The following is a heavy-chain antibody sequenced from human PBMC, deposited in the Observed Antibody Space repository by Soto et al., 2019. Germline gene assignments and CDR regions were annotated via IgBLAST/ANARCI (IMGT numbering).Heavy chain of an antibody. V-gene: IGHV4-4*02. J-gene: IGHJ4*02. CDR3: ARLGLWLGGVHSTDY. CDR1: GGSISSSNW. CDR2: IYHSGST. Sequence: QVQLQESGPGLVKPSGTLSLTCAVSGGSISSSNWWSWVGQPPGKGLEWIGEIYHSGSTNYNPSLKSRDTISVDKSKNQFSLKLSSVTAADTAVYYCARLGLWLGGVHSTDYWGQGTLVTVSS. D-gene: IGHD6-19*01.